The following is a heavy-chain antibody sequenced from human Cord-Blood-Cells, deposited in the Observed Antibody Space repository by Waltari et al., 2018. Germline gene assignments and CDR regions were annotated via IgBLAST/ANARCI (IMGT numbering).Heavy chain of an antibody. CDR3: ARVEYGDYWYFDL. V-gene: IGHV4-34*01. CDR1: GGSFSGYY. D-gene: IGHD4-17*01. Sequence: QVQLQQWGAGLLKPSETLSLTCAVYGGSFSGYYWSWIRQPPGKGLEWIGEINHSGSTNHHPSLKSRVTISVDTAKNQFSLKVSSVTAADTAVYYCARVEYGDYWYFDLWGRGTLVTVSS. CDR2: INHSGST. J-gene: IGHJ2*01.